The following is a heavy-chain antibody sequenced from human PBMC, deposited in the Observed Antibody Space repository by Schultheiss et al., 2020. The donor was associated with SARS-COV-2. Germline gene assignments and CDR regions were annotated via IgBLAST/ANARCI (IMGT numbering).Heavy chain of an antibody. Sequence: GGSLRLSCAASGFTFSSYAMHWVRQAPGKGLEYVSAISSNGGSTYYADSVKGRFTISRDNSKNTLYLQMNSLRAEDTAVYYCAGTAPRGSDYWGQGTLVTVSS. D-gene: IGHD2-15*01. J-gene: IGHJ4*02. V-gene: IGHV3-64*04. CDR2: ISSNGGST. CDR1: GFTFSSYA. CDR3: AGTAPRGSDY.